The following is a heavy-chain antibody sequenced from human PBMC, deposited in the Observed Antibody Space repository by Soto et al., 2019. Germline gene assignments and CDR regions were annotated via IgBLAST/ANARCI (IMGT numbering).Heavy chain of an antibody. V-gene: IGHV4-59*01. D-gene: IGHD2-21*02. Sequence: SETLSLTCTVSGGSISSYYWSWIRQPPGKGLEWIGYIYYSGSTNYNPSLKSRVTISVDTSKNQFSLKLSSVTAADTAVYYCARDTAPLDYWGQGTLVTVSS. CDR2: IYYSGST. J-gene: IGHJ4*02. CDR1: GGSISSYY. CDR3: ARDTAPLDY.